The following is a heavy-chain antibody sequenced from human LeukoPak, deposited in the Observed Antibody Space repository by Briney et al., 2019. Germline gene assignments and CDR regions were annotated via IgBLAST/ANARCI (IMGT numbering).Heavy chain of an antibody. J-gene: IGHJ4*02. V-gene: IGHV3-72*01. CDR2: TRNKANNYAT. CDR1: GYPFSDHY. D-gene: IGHD2-15*01. CDR3: ARWQSGSCSD. Sequence: GGSLRLSCAVSGYPFSDHYIDWVRQAPGKGLEWVGQTRNKANNYATEYAASIKGRFIISRDDSRNSVYLQMNSLKTEDTAVYYCARWQSGSCSDWGQGTLVTVSS.